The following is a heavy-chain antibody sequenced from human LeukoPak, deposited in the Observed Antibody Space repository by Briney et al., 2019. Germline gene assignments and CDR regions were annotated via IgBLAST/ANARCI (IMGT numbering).Heavy chain of an antibody. CDR2: IYHSGST. V-gene: IGHV4-4*02. J-gene: IGHJ2*01. D-gene: IGHD4-23*01. CDR3: ARDLHGGNSFTSDGYFDL. CDR1: GGSISISNSNW. Sequence: PSETLSLTCAVSGGSISISNSNWWSWVRQPPGKGLEWIWEIYHSGSTNYNPSLKSRVTISVDKSKNQFSLKLSSVTAADTAVYYCARDLHGGNSFTSDGYFDLWGRGTLVTVSS.